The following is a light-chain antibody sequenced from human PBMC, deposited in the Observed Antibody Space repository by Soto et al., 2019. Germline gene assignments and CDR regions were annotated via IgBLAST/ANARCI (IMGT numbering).Light chain of an antibody. CDR3: SSYTTSSTYV. CDR2: DVS. Sequence: QSVLTQPASVSGSPGQSITISCTGTSSDVGGYNYVSWYQQHPGKAPKLMIYDVSNRPSGVSNRFSGFKSGNTASLTISGLHAEDEADYYCSSYTTSSTYVSGTGTKVTVL. CDR1: SSDVGGYNY. J-gene: IGLJ1*01. V-gene: IGLV2-14*03.